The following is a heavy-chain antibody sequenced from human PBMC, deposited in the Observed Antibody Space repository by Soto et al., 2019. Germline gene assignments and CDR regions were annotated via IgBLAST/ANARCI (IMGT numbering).Heavy chain of an antibody. CDR2: INPSGGST. J-gene: IGHJ5*02. CDR1: GYTFTSYY. Sequence: ASVKVSCKASGYTFTSYYMHWVRQAPGQGLEWMGIINPSGGSTSYAQKFQGRVTMTRDTSTSTAYMELRSLRSDDTAVYYCASWAYGDYCFDPLGQATLVSVS. V-gene: IGHV1-46*01. D-gene: IGHD4-17*01. CDR3: ASWAYGDYCFDP.